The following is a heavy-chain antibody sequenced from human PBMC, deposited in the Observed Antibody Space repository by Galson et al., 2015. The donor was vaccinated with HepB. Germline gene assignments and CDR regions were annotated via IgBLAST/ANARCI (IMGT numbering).Heavy chain of an antibody. V-gene: IGHV3-30-3*01. Sequence: SLRLSCAASGFTFSSYAMHWVRQAPGKGLEWVAVISYDGSNKYYADSVKGRFTISRDNSKNTLYLQMNSLRAEDTAVYYCARDYTAAHYYYYYGMDVWGQGTTVTASS. D-gene: IGHD6-13*01. CDR1: GFTFSSYA. J-gene: IGHJ6*02. CDR3: ARDYTAAHYYYYYGMDV. CDR2: ISYDGSNK.